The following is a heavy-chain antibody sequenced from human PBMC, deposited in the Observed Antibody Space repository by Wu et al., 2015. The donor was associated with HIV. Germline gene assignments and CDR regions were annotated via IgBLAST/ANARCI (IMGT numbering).Heavy chain of an antibody. CDR3: ARDPLDNSSGWYYYYYGMDV. V-gene: IGHV1-18*01. CDR1: GYTFISYG. CDR2: ISAYHGKA. Sequence: QDQLVQSGGEVKKPGASVKVSCKASGYTFISYGITWVRQAPGQGLEWMGLISAYHGKADYAQKFQDRVTLTTDTSRSTAYMELRSLRSDDTAVYYCARDPLDNSSGWYYYYYGMDVWGQGTTVTVSS. D-gene: IGHD6-19*01. J-gene: IGHJ6*02.